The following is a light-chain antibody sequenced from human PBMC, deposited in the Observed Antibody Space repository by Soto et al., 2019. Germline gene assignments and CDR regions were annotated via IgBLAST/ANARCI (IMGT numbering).Light chain of an antibody. CDR2: AAS. CDR1: QGISNY. CDR3: QKYNSPPRT. Sequence: DIQMTQSPSSLSASVGDRVTITCRASQGISNYLAWYQQKPGKVPKLLISAASTLQSGGPSRFSGSGSGTDFTLTISSLQAEDAATYYCQKYNSPPRTFGPGTRLEIK. V-gene: IGKV1-27*01. J-gene: IGKJ5*01.